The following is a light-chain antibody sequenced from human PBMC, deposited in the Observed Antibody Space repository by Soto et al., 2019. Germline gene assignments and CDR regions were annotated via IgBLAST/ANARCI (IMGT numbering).Light chain of an antibody. V-gene: IGKV3-15*01. CDR2: DAS. Sequence: EIVMTQSPATLSVSPGERATLSCRASQSISTKLAWYQQKPGQAPRLLIYDASTRATGLPARFSGGGSGTEFTLTISSLQSEDFAVYYCQQYHNWPPSTFGQGTKVDLK. CDR1: QSISTK. CDR3: QQYHNWPPST. J-gene: IGKJ1*01.